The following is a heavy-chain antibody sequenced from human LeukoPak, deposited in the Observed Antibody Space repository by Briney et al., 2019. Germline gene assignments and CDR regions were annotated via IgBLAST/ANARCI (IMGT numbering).Heavy chain of an antibody. CDR1: GFTFSTYA. D-gene: IGHD1-26*01. CDR3: VKGYSGSYLAMSYFDQ. J-gene: IGHJ4*02. Sequence: GGSLRLSCSASGFTFSTYAIHWVRQAPGKGLENVSAISGNGGGTYYADSVKGRFIISRDNAKNMLYLQMSSLRTEDTAVYYCVKGYSGSYLAMSYFDQWGQGTLVTVSS. CDR2: ISGNGGGT. V-gene: IGHV3-64D*09.